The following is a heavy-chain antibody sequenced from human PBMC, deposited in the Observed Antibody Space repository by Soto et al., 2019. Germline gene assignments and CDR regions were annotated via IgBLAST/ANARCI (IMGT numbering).Heavy chain of an antibody. CDR3: TSDSGQLYQLYY. CDR2: IKSNTYGGTT. CDR1: SWTSNTAG. D-gene: IGHD2-2*01. J-gene: IGHJ6*01. V-gene: IGHV3-15*01. Sequence: GRDVTRSGEPSSWTSNTAGTTWVRQSPRKGLEWVGRIKSNTYGGTTDYAGPVKGRFAISRDDSKNTLFLQMNSLKPEATAVYYCTSDSGQLYQLYY.